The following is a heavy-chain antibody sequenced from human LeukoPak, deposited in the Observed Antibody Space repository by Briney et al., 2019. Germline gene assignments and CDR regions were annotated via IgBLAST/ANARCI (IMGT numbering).Heavy chain of an antibody. D-gene: IGHD2-8*01. CDR2: IYYSGST. V-gene: IGHV4-39*07. Sequence: SETLSLTCSVSGGSISSGNYYWGWIRQPPGKGLEWIGSIYYSGSTYYNPSLESRVTLSVDTSKNQFSLKLNSVTAADTAVYYCARDVSPNGVVDYWGQGTWSPSPQ. CDR1: GGSISSGNYY. J-gene: IGHJ4*02. CDR3: ARDVSPNGVVDY.